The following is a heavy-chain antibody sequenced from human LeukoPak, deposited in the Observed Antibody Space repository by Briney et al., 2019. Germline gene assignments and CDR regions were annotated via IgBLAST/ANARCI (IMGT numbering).Heavy chain of an antibody. CDR2: ISSSSSYI. Sequence: GGSLRLSCAASGFTFSSYSMNWVGQAPGKRLEWVSPISSSSSYIYYADSVKGRFTISRDNAKNSLYLQMNSLRAEDTAVYYCARGPFTPPYYYYYMDVWGKGTTVTVSS. V-gene: IGHV3-21*01. CDR1: GFTFSSYS. J-gene: IGHJ6*03. D-gene: IGHD2-15*01. CDR3: ARGPFTPPYYYYYMDV.